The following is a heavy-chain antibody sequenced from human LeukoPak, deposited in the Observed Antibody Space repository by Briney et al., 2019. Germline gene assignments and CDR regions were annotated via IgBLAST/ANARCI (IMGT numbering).Heavy chain of an antibody. CDR3: ARLDCSSTSCYHTFDI. D-gene: IGHD2-2*01. Sequence: PGGSLRLSCAASGFTFSSYSMNWVRQAPGKGLEWVSSISSSSSYIYYADSVKGRFTISRDNAKNSLYLQMNSLRAEDTAVYYCARLDCSSTSCYHTFDIWGQGTMVTVSS. CDR1: GFTFSSYS. J-gene: IGHJ3*02. V-gene: IGHV3-21*01. CDR2: ISSSSSYI.